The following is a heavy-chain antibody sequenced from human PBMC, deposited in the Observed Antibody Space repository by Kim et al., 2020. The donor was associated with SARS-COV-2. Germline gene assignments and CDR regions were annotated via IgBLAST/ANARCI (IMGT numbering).Heavy chain of an antibody. Sequence: SVKVSCKASGGTFSSYAISWVRQAPGQGLEWMGRIIPILGIANYAQKFQGRVTITADKSTSTAYMELSSLRSEDTAVYYCARVEYYYDSSGYSTGHYYYYGIDVWGQGTTVTVSS. D-gene: IGHD3-22*01. J-gene: IGHJ6*02. CDR3: ARVEYYYDSSGYSTGHYYYYGIDV. CDR2: IIPILGIA. CDR1: GGTFSSYA. V-gene: IGHV1-69*04.